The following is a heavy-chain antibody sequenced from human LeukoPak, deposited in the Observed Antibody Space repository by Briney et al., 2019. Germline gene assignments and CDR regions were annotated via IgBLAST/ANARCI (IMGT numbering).Heavy chain of an antibody. Sequence: GASVKVSCKASGYTFTDYFIHWVRQAPGQGLEWMGWINPNSGGTNYAQKFQGRVTMTRDTSISTAYMELSRLRSDDTAVYYCARAYSSSWYYYYYYMDVWGKGTTVTVSS. CDR3: ARAYSSSWYYYYYYMDV. CDR2: INPNSGGT. CDR1: GYTFTDYF. J-gene: IGHJ6*03. D-gene: IGHD6-13*01. V-gene: IGHV1-2*02.